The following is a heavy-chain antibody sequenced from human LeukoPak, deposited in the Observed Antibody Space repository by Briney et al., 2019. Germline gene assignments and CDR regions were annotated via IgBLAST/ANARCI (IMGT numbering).Heavy chain of an antibody. J-gene: IGHJ5*02. V-gene: IGHV1-8*01. CDR3: ARARLRSPGFDP. CDR1: GYTFTSYD. Sequence: ASVKVSCKASGYTFTSYDINWVRQATGRGLEWMGWMNPNSGNTGYAQKFQGRVTMTRNTSISTAYMELSSLRSGDTAVYYCARARLRSPGFDPWGRGTLVTVSS. D-gene: IGHD4-17*01. CDR2: MNPNSGNT.